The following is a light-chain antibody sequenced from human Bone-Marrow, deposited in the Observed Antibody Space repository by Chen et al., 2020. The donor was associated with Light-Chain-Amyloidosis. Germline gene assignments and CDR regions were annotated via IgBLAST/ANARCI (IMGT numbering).Light chain of an antibody. CDR1: SSNIGNNY. V-gene: IGLV1-47*01. J-gene: IGLJ2*01. CDR3: AAWDDSLNGVV. CDR2: KNN. Sequence: QTVLTHPSSASGTPGQRVTLPCSGSSSNIGNNYVYWYQQVPRTAPKLLIYKNNQRPSGVPDRFSGPRSGTSASLAISGLRSEDDADYYCAAWDDSLNGVVFGGGTKLTVL.